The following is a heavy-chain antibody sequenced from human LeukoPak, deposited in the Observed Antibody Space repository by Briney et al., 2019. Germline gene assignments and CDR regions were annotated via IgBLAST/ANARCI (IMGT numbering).Heavy chain of an antibody. CDR1: GGSISSSSYY. CDR3: ARHTGSSGWWDVDY. CDR2: IHYSGST. J-gene: IGHJ4*02. Sequence: SETLSLTCTVSGGSISSSSYYWGWIRQPPGKGLEWIVSIHYSGSTYYNPSPKSRVTISVDTSKNQFSLKLSSVTAADTAVYYCARHTGSSGWWDVDYWGQGTLVTVSS. D-gene: IGHD6-19*01. V-gene: IGHV4-39*01.